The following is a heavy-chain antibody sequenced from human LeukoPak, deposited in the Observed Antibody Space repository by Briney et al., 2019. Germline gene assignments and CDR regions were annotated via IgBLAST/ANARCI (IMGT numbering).Heavy chain of an antibody. Sequence: KTSETLSLTCTVSGGSISSYYWSWIRQPPGKGLEWIGYIYYSGSTNYNPSLKSRVTISVDTSKNQFPLKLSSVTAADTAVYYCARRGSSWYETDAFDIWGQGTMVTVSS. CDR1: GGSISSYY. D-gene: IGHD6-13*01. V-gene: IGHV4-59*01. CDR3: ARRGSSWYETDAFDI. J-gene: IGHJ3*02. CDR2: IYYSGST.